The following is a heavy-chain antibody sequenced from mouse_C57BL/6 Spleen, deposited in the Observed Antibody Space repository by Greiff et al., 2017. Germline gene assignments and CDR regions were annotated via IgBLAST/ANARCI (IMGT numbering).Heavy chain of an antibody. J-gene: IGHJ3*01. CDR1: GYTFTTYP. Sequence: VKLVESGAELVKPGASVKMSCKASGYTFTTYPIEWMKQNHGKSLEWIGNFHPYNDDTKYNEKFKGKATLTVEKSSSTVYLELSRLTSDDSAVYYCARRDYYGSSYWFAYWGQGTLVTVSA. CDR3: ARRDYYGSSYWFAY. V-gene: IGHV1-47*01. D-gene: IGHD1-1*01. CDR2: FHPYNDDT.